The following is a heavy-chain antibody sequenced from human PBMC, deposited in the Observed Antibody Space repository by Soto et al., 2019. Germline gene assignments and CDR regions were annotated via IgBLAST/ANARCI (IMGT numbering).Heavy chain of an antibody. CDR1: GFIFSDHY. J-gene: IGHJ4*02. Sequence: EVQLVESGGDLVQPGGSLRLSCAASGFIFSDHYMDWVRQAPGKGLEWVGRTRNKVKSYTTDYAASVKGRFTISRDDSKTSLYLQMNSLKTEDTAVYYCTRVGDCGGIRPLDYWGQGTLVTVSS. CDR3: TRVGDCGGIRPLDY. V-gene: IGHV3-72*01. D-gene: IGHD4-17*01. CDR2: TRNKVKSYTT.